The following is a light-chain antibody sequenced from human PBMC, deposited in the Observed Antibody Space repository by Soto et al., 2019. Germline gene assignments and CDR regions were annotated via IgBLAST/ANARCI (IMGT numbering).Light chain of an antibody. V-gene: IGKV3-20*01. J-gene: IGKJ4*01. CDR2: GAS. CDR3: QHYLSPPVT. Sequence: EVVLTQSPGTLPLSPGERATLSCRASPSISGTYLAWYQHKPGQAPRLLIYGASNRATGIPDRFRGSGSGTDFTLIITRLEPEDFGVYYCQHYLSPPVTFGGGTKVDIK. CDR1: PSISGTY.